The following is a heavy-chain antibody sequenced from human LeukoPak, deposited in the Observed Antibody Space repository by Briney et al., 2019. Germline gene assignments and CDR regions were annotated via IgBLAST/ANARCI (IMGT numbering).Heavy chain of an antibody. D-gene: IGHD6-19*01. J-gene: IGHJ4*02. CDR1: GASTSSRY. CDR3: AQTTGWPGFDF. V-gene: IGHV4-59*08. CDR2: IYNGRNT. Sequence: SETLSLTCSASGASTSSRYWSWIRQSPGRTLEWIGHIYNGRNTEYNPSLTSRVTISVDTSKNQFSLRMTSVTAADTAIYYCAQTTGWPGFDFWGPGALVTVSS.